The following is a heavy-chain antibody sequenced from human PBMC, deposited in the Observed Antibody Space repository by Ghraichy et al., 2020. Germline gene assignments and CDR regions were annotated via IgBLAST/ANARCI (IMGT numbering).Heavy chain of an antibody. D-gene: IGHD1-1*01. Sequence: GSLRLSCAASGFTFSSYWMNWVRQAPGKGLEWVANIEQDGSEKNYADSVKGRFSISRDNAKNSLYLQMNSLRAEDTAVFYCAGGPGWTTNYWGQGTLVTVSS. J-gene: IGHJ4*02. CDR1: GFTFSSYW. CDR3: AGGPGWTTNY. CDR2: IEQDGSEK. V-gene: IGHV3-7*03.